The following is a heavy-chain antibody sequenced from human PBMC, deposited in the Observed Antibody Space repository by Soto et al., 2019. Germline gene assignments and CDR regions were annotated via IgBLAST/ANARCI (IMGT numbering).Heavy chain of an antibody. D-gene: IGHD2-2*01. J-gene: IGHJ4*02. Sequence: GGSLRLSCAASGFTFSSYAMSWVRQAPGKGLEWVSTISNSDDSTYYADSVKGRFTISRDNSKNTVFLHMDSLRAEDTAVYYCAKDRDYPRDQFHYWGQGTLVTVSS. V-gene: IGHV3-23*01. CDR3: AKDRDYPRDQFHY. CDR1: GFTFSSYA. CDR2: ISNSDDST.